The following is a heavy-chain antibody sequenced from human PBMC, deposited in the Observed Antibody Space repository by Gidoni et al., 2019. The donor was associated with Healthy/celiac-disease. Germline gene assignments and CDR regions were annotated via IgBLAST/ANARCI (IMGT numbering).Heavy chain of an antibody. CDR3: AREGHSSSSGFDY. V-gene: IGHV3-7*05. J-gene: IGHJ4*02. D-gene: IGHD6-6*01. Sequence: EVQLVESGGGLVQPGGSLRLFCAASGFTFSSYWMSWVRQAPGKGLEWVANIKQDGSEKYYVDSVKGRFTISRDNAKNSLYLQMNSLRAEDTAVYYCAREGHSSSSGFDYWGQGTLVTVSS. CDR1: GFTFSSYW. CDR2: IKQDGSEK.